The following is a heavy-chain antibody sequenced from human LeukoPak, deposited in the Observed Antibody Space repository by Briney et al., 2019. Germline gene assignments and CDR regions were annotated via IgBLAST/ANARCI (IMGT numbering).Heavy chain of an antibody. V-gene: IGHV1-18*04. CDR3: ARDRYCSGGSCYSDY. D-gene: IGHD2-15*01. Sequence: ASVKVSCKASGYIFTSYYIHWVRQAPGQGLEWMGWISAYNGNTNYAQKLQGRVTMTTDTSTSTAYMELRSLRSDDTAVYYCARDRYCSGGSCYSDYWGQGTLVTVSS. CDR2: ISAYNGNT. J-gene: IGHJ4*02. CDR1: GYIFTSYY.